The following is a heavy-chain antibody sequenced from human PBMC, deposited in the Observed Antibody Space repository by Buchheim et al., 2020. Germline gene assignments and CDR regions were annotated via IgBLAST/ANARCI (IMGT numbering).Heavy chain of an antibody. CDR2: ISGSGSST. J-gene: IGHJ4*02. CDR1: GFTFSDHY. D-gene: IGHD4-23*01. CDR3: ARGVGYGGNSGTGDY. Sequence: QVQLVESGGGLVKPGGSLRLSCAASGFTFSDHYMSWIRQAPGRGLEWVAYISGSGSSTYHTDSVKGRFTISRDNARNSLYLQMNSLRAEDTAEYYCARGVGYGGNSGTGDYWGQGTL. V-gene: IGHV3-11*01.